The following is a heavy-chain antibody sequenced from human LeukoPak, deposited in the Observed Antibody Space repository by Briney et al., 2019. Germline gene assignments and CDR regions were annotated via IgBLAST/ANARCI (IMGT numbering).Heavy chain of an antibody. D-gene: IGHD1-26*01. CDR1: GGSISSGSYY. J-gene: IGHJ5*02. Sequence: SETLSLTCTVSGGSISSGSYYWGWIRQPPGKGLEWIGSIYSGSTCYNPSLKSRVTISVDTSKNQFSLKLSSVTAADTAVYYCARLLGRLSWFDPWGQGTLVTVSS. CDR3: ARLLGRLSWFDP. CDR2: IYSGST. V-gene: IGHV4-39*01.